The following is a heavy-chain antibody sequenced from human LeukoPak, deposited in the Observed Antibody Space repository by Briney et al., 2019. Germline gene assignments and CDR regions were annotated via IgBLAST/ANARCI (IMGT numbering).Heavy chain of an antibody. D-gene: IGHD1/OR15-1a*01. CDR2: VSYGGSHK. CDR1: GLTFSAYG. CDR3: AAREQNNDFDY. V-gene: IGHV3-33*05. Sequence: GGSLRLSCTASGLTFSAYGMHWVRQAPGKGLEWVALVSYGGSHKFYADSVKGRFTISRDNSKNTLYLQMNSLRAEDTAVYYCAAREQNNDFDYWGQGTLVTVSS. J-gene: IGHJ4*02.